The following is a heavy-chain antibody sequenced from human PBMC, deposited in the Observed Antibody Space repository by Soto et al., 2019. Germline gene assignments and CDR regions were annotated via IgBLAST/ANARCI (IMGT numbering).Heavy chain of an antibody. CDR3: ARQVHTGYSSX. CDR2: INPTSEYT. J-gene: IGHJ4*02. D-gene: IGHD2-15*01. Sequence: ASVKVSCKASGYTFTSYDINWVRQAPGQGLEWVGCINPTSEYTAHAHKFQGRVTMTREISTATAYMELSSLTSEDTAVYFCARQVHTGYSSXWGPGTQVTVSX. CDR1: GYTFTSYD. V-gene: IGHV1-8*01.